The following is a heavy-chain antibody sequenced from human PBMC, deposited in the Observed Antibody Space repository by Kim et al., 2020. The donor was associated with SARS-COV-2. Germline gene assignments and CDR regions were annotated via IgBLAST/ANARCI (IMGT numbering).Heavy chain of an antibody. CDR1: GGSISSSSYY. D-gene: IGHD3-10*01. J-gene: IGHJ6*02. V-gene: IGHV4-39*01. Sequence: SETLSLTCTVSGGSISSSSYYWGWIRQPPGKGLEWIGSIYYSGSTYYNPSLKSRVTISVDTSKNQFSLKLSSVTAADTAVYYCARHSGHYYGSGSYYRDYYYYGMDVWGQGTTVTVSS. CDR2: IYYSGST. CDR3: ARHSGHYYGSGSYYRDYYYYGMDV.